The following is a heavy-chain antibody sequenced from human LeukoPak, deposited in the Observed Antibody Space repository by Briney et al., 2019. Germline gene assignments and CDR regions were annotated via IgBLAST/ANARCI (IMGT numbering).Heavy chain of an antibody. Sequence: PSETLSLTCTVSGGSISSSSYYWGWIRQPPGKGLEWIGSIYYSGSTYHNPSLKSRVTISVDTSKNQFSLKLSSVTAADTAVYYCAAEITMVRGVIPSRGGYGMDVWGQGTTVTVSS. J-gene: IGHJ6*02. CDR1: GGSISSSSYY. V-gene: IGHV4-39*01. CDR3: AAEITMVRGVIPSRGGYGMDV. D-gene: IGHD3-10*01. CDR2: IYYSGST.